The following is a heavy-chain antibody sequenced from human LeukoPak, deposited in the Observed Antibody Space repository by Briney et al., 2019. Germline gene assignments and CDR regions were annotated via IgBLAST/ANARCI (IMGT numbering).Heavy chain of an antibody. J-gene: IGHJ4*02. CDR1: GFTFSSHG. V-gene: IGHV3-30*02. Sequence: GGSLRLSCAASGFTFSSHGMHWVRQAPGKGLEWVAFIRYDGSNKYYADSVKGRFTISRDNSKNTLYLQMNSLRAEDTAVYYCAKDDYYDTSGYRDWGQGTLVTVSS. CDR2: IRYDGSNK. D-gene: IGHD3-22*01. CDR3: AKDDYYDTSGYRD.